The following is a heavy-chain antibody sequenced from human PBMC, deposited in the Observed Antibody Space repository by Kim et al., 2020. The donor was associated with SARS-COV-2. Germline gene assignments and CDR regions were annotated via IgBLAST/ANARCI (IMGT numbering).Heavy chain of an antibody. D-gene: IGHD2-15*01. Sequence: YNPSLKSRVTISVAPSKNQFSLKLSSVTAADTAVYYCARGGCSGGSCYDYWGQGTLVTVSS. J-gene: IGHJ4*02. CDR3: ARGGCSGGSCYDY. V-gene: IGHV4-34*01.